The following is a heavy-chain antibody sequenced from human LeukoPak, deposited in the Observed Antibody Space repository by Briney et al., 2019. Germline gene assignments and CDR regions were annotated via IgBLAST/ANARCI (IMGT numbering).Heavy chain of an antibody. CDR2: INHSGST. D-gene: IGHD3-10*01. CDR1: GGSFSGYY. J-gene: IGHJ4*02. CDR3: ARVPTQYYYGSGTPTAGDY. V-gene: IGHV4-34*01. Sequence: SETLSLTCAVYGGSFSGYYWSWIRQPPGKGLEWIGEINHSGSTNYNPSLKSRVTISVDTSKNQFSLKLSSVTAADTAVYYCARVPTQYYYGSGTPTAGDYWGQGTLVTVSS.